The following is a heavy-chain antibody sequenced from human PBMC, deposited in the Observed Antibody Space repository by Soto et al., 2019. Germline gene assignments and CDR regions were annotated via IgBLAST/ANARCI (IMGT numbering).Heavy chain of an antibody. Sequence: GEPLKSSCKGAGYSFTSYWIGWVRQMPGKGLEWMGIIYPGDSDTRYSPSFQGQVTISADKSISTAYLQWSSLKASDTAMYYCARPSSSSSPWFDPWVPGTLVTVS. D-gene: IGHD6-6*01. CDR1: GYSFTSYW. V-gene: IGHV5-51*01. CDR2: IYPGDSDT. CDR3: ARPSSSSSPWFDP. J-gene: IGHJ5*02.